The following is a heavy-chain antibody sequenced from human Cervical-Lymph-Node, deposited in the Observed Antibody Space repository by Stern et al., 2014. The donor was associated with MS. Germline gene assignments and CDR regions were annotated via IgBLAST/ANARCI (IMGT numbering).Heavy chain of an antibody. J-gene: IGHJ4*02. V-gene: IGHV3-30*04. CDR2: ILSDGTTK. CDR1: GFTFSDYT. Sequence: QDQLVESGGGVVQPGRSLRLSCGASGFTFSDYTMHWVRQAPAKGLEWVANILSDGTTKYYADSVKGRFTISRDNSKNTLYVQMSSLRTEDTAVYYCARDRLYSSGWTYFDYWGQGTVVTVSS. CDR3: ARDRLYSSGWTYFDY. D-gene: IGHD6-19*01.